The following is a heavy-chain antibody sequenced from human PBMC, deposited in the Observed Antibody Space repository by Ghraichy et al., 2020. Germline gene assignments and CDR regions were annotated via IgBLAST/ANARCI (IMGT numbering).Heavy chain of an antibody. V-gene: IGHV4-59*01. CDR3: ARSTAPRDYYYYGMDV. CDR1: GGSISSYY. CDR2: IYYSGST. J-gene: IGHJ6*02. Sequence: SETLSLTCTVSGGSISSYYWSWIRQPPGKGLEWIGYIYYSGSTNYNPSLKSRVTISVDTSKNQFSLKLSSVTAADTAVYYCARSTAPRDYYYYGMDVWGQGTTVTVSS.